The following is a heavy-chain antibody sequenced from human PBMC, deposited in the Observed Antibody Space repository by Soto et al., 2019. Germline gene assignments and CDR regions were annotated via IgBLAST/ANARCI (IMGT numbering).Heavy chain of an antibody. Sequence: LSLTCAVSGDSVSNNKWWSWVRLSPGKGLEWIGEVFRSGDTSYNPSLKSRVTISMDKSKNEFLLQLKSVTAADTAMYYCAKNGDYVLEYWGQGTLVTVSS. CDR3: AKNGDYVLEY. V-gene: IGHV4-4*02. CDR1: GDSVSNNKW. J-gene: IGHJ4*02. CDR2: VFRSGDT. D-gene: IGHD4-17*01.